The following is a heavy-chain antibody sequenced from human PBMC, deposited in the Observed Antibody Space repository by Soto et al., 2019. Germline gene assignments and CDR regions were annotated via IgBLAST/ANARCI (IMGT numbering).Heavy chain of an antibody. CDR3: ARTITIFGVVQSPFAP. CDR2: INAGNGNT. Sequence: QVQLVQSGAEVKKPGASVKVSCKASGYTFTSYAMHWVRQAPGQSLEWMGWINAGNGNTKYSQKFQGRVTITRDTSASTGYMELSSLRSEDTAVYYCARTITIFGVVQSPFAPWGQGALVTVSS. D-gene: IGHD3-3*01. V-gene: IGHV1-3*01. J-gene: IGHJ5*02. CDR1: GYTFTSYA.